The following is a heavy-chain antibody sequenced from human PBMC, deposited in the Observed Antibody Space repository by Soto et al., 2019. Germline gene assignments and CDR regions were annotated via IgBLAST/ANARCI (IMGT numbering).Heavy chain of an antibody. Sequence: QVQLVESGGGVVQPGRSLRLSCAASGFTFSSYGMHWVRQAPGKGLEWVAVISYDGSNKYYADSVKGRFTISRDNSKNTLYLQMNSLRAEDTAVYYCAKDKGKSSIAVAIIDWGQGTLVTVSS. J-gene: IGHJ4*02. CDR2: ISYDGSNK. V-gene: IGHV3-30*18. D-gene: IGHD6-19*01. CDR3: AKDKGKSSIAVAIID. CDR1: GFTFSSYG.